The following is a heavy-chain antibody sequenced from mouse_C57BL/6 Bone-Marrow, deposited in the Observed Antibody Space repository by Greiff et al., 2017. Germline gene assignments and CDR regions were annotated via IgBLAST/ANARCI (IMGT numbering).Heavy chain of an antibody. J-gene: IGHJ2*01. Sequence: VQLQQSGAELVRPGASVKLSCTASGFNIKDDYIHWVKQRPEQSLEWIGWIDPEIGDTEYASKFQGKATITSDTSSNKVYLQLSSLTSEDTAVDYCSSFDGNYFDFWGRGTPLTVAS. V-gene: IGHV14-4*01. CDR2: IDPEIGDT. D-gene: IGHD2-3*01. CDR3: SSFDGNYFDF. CDR1: GFNIKDDY.